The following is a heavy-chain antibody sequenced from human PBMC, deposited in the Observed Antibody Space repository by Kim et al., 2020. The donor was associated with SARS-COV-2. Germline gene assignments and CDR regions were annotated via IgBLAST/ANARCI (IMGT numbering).Heavy chain of an antibody. J-gene: IGHJ3*02. CDR2: IYTDGRST. V-gene: IGHV3-74*01. Sequence: GGSLRLSCAASGFTFSSFSMHWVRQTPGKGLVWVSRIYTDGRSTTYADSVQGRFSTSRDNAKNTVYLQMNSLRAEDTAVYYCTREASWALGIWGQGTMVTVSS. CDR3: TREASWALGI. CDR1: GFTFSSFS.